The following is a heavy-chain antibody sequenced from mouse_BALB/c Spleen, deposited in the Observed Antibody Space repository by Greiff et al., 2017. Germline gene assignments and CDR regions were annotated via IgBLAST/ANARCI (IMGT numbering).Heavy chain of an antibody. CDR1: GYTFTSYY. CDR3: ARGGYYGSSLFAY. Sequence: QVQLQQSGPELVKPGASVKMSCKASGYTFTSYYIHWVKQRPGQGLEWIGWIYPGDGSTKYNEKFKGKTTLTADKSSSTAYMLLSSLTSEDSAIYFCARGGYYGSSLFAYWGQGTLVTVSA. J-gene: IGHJ3*01. CDR2: IYPGDGST. D-gene: IGHD1-1*01. V-gene: IGHV1S56*01.